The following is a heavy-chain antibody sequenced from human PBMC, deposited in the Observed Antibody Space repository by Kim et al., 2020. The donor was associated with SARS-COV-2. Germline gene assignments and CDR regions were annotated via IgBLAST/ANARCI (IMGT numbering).Heavy chain of an antibody. CDR1: GFTFSSYA. V-gene: IGHV3-23*01. Sequence: GGSLRLSCAASGFTFSSYAMSWVRQAPGKGLEWVLAISGSGGSTYYADSVKGRFTISRDNSKNTLYLQMNSLRAEDMAVYYCAKDGAYSGSCRAFDIWGQGTMVTVSS. J-gene: IGHJ3*02. CDR3: AKDGAYSGSCRAFDI. CDR2: ISGSGGST. D-gene: IGHD1-26*01.